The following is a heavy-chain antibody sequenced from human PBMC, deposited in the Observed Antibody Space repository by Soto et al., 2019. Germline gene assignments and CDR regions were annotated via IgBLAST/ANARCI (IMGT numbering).Heavy chain of an antibody. Sequence: EVQLVESGGGLVQPGRSLRLSCAASGFTFDDYAMHWVRQAPGKGLEWVSGISWNSGSIGYADSVKGRFTISRDNAKNTLYLQMDSLRVEDTAVYYCARKYCSGGSCTDLDSWGQGTLVSVSS. D-gene: IGHD2-15*01. CDR3: ARKYCSGGSCTDLDS. V-gene: IGHV3-9*01. CDR2: ISWNSGSI. CDR1: GFTFDDYA. J-gene: IGHJ4*02.